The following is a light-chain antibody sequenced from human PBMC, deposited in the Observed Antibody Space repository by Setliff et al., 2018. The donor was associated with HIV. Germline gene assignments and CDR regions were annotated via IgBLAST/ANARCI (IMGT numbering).Light chain of an antibody. CDR1: SRDVGGYDY. J-gene: IGLJ2*01. V-gene: IGLV2-14*03. CDR2: DVT. CDR3: SSYTTSSSLVV. Sequence: QSALTQPASVSGSPGQTITISCSGTSRDVGGYDYVSWYQQHPGKAPGLIIFDVTYRPSGVSDRFSGSKSGNTASLTISELQADDESTYFCSSYTTSSSLVVFGGGTKVTVL.